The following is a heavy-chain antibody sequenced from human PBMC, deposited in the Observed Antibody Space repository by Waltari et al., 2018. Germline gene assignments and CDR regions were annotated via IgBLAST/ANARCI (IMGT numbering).Heavy chain of an antibody. Sequence: WWRRGRQSPEKGREWIGQFHDSGKTHYNPSLQTGVTISLGKPKSQFSLNLNSVTAADTAVYYCAGDRAIGLFLDYWGRGTLVTVSS. J-gene: IGHJ4*02. CDR2: FHDSGKT. D-gene: IGHD2-2*01. CDR1: W. CDR3: AGDRAIGLFLDY. V-gene: IGHV4-4*02.